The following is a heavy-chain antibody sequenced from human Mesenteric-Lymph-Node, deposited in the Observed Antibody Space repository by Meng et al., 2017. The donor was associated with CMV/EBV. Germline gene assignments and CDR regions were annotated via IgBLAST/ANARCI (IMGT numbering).Heavy chain of an antibody. CDR2: IYSGGST. J-gene: IGHJ4*02. V-gene: IGHV3-53*05. D-gene: IGHD6-13*01. CDR3: AKGSVGYSTTYFDS. CDR1: GFTVSSNY. Sequence: GGSLRLSCAASGFTVSSNYMSWVRQAPGKGLEWVSVIYSGGSTYYADSVKGRFTISRDNAENSLYLQMNNLRVEDMALYYCAKGSVGYSTTYFDSWGQGTLVTVSS.